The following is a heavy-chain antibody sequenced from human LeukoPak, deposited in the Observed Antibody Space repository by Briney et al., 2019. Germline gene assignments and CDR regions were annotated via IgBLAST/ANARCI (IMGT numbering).Heavy chain of an antibody. Sequence: RASVKVSCKASGGTFSSYAISWVRQAPGQGLEWMGGIIPIFGTANYAQKFQGRVTITADESTSTAYMELSSLRSEDTAVYYCARVGELRFLEWLLTPGYYYMDVWGKGTTVTVSS. CDR2: IIPIFGTA. CDR3: ARVGELRFLEWLLTPGYYYMDV. J-gene: IGHJ6*03. V-gene: IGHV1-69*13. D-gene: IGHD3-3*01. CDR1: GGTFSSYA.